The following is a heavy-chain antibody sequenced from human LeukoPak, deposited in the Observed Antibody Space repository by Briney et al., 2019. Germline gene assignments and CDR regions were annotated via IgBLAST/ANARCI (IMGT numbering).Heavy chain of an antibody. CDR1: GYTFTSYN. Sequence: ASVKVSCKASGYTFTSYNIDWMRQAPGQGPEWMGMINPSGSSTSNAQKFQGRVTMTRDTSTSTVYMELSSLRSEDTAVYYCAREREAALCFDYWGQGTLVTVSS. CDR3: AREREAALCFDY. D-gene: IGHD6-25*01. V-gene: IGHV1-46*01. CDR2: INPSGSST. J-gene: IGHJ4*02.